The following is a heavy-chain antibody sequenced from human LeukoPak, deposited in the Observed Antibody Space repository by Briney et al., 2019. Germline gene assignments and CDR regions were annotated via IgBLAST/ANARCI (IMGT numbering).Heavy chain of an antibody. D-gene: IGHD5-12*01. CDR2: IKEDGSEG. Sequence: PGGSLRLSCAASGFTFSSHWLSWVRQAPGKGLDWVAYIKEDGSEGYYVDSVKGRFIISRDNAKNSLYLQMSSLRAEDTAVYYCGRSTAYDQGLFDYWGQGTLVTVSS. V-gene: IGHV3-7*02. J-gene: IGHJ4*02. CDR1: GFTFSSHW. CDR3: GRSTAYDQGLFDY.